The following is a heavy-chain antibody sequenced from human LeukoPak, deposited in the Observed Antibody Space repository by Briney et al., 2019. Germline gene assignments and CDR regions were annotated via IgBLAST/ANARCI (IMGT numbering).Heavy chain of an antibody. V-gene: IGHV3-7*01. D-gene: IGHD3-10*01. CDR3: VRDQPDLGDVFFGRGSRARHSYMDV. CDR2: IKQDGSES. J-gene: IGHJ6*03. Sequence: AGGSLRLSCGGSGFSFSSYWMSWIRQIPGKGLEWVANIKQDGSESNYVDSVKGRFTVSRDNAKNSQYLQMNSLRVEETGVYYCVRDQPDLGDVFFGRGSRARHSYMDVWGKGTTVTISS. CDR1: GFSFSSYW.